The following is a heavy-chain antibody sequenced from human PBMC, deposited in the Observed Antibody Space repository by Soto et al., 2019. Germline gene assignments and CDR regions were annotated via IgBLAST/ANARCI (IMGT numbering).Heavy chain of an antibody. Sequence: GGSLRLSCEGSGFTFNPYNMHWVRQVPGKGLVWVSRINSDGGSTSYADSVKGRFTISRDSAKNTLYLQMNSLRAEDTAVYYCARDPAPSGWYDYWGQGTLVTVSS. CDR1: GFTFNPYN. CDR2: INSDGGST. D-gene: IGHD6-19*01. CDR3: ARDPAPSGWYDY. V-gene: IGHV3-74*01. J-gene: IGHJ4*02.